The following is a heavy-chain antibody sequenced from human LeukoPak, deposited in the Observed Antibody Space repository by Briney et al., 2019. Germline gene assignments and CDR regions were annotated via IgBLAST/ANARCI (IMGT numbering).Heavy chain of an antibody. J-gene: IGHJ5*02. CDR3: ARDAGYSGFT. Sequence: PSETLSLTCTVSGYSISSGYYWGWIRQPPGKGMEWIGSIFHSGSTCYNPSLKSRVTISVDTSKNQFSLKLSSVTAADTAVYYCARDAGYSGFTWGQGTLVTVSS. CDR2: IFHSGST. CDR1: GYSISSGYY. V-gene: IGHV4-38-2*02. D-gene: IGHD5-12*01.